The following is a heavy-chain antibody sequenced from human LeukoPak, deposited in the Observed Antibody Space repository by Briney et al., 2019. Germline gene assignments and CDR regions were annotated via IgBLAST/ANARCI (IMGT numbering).Heavy chain of an antibody. J-gene: IGHJ4*02. D-gene: IGHD2-15*01. Sequence: ASVKVFCKASGYSFTGYYMHWVRQAPGQGLEWMGWINANSGGTQYAQKFQGRFTMTRDTSISTAYMELTRLRSDDTAVYYCARDGYCSGGTCPDLDYWGQGTLVTVSS. V-gene: IGHV1-2*02. CDR3: ARDGYCSGGTCPDLDY. CDR1: GYSFTGYY. CDR2: INANSGGT.